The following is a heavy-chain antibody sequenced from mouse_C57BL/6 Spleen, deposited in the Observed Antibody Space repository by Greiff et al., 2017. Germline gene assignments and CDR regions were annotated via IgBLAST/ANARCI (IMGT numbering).Heavy chain of an antibody. V-gene: IGHV1-52*01. J-gene: IGHJ4*01. CDR1: GYTFTSYW. CDR2: IDPSDSET. Sequence: QVQLKQPGAELVRPGSSVKLSCKASGYTFTSYWMHWVKQRPIQGLEWIGNIDPSDSETHYNQKFKDKATLTVDKSSSTAYMQLSSLTSADSAVYYCAREGGYYGNYEIYYYYAMDYWGQGTSVTVSS. D-gene: IGHD2-1*01. CDR3: AREGGYYGNYEIYYYYAMDY.